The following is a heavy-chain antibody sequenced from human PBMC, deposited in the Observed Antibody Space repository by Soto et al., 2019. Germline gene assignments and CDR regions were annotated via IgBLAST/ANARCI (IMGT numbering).Heavy chain of an antibody. CDR2: FDPEDGET. Sequence: PSVKVSCKVSGYTLTELSMHWVRQAPGKGLEWMGGFDPEDGETIYAQKFQGRVTMTEDTSTDTAYMELSSLRSEDTAVYYCATDRSAIFGVVTPLVYWGQGTQVTVSS. D-gene: IGHD3-3*01. J-gene: IGHJ4*02. CDR3: ATDRSAIFGVVTPLVY. CDR1: GYTLTELS. V-gene: IGHV1-24*01.